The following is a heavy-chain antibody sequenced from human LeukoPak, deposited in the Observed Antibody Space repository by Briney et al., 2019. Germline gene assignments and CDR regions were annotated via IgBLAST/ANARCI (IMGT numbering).Heavy chain of an antibody. CDR2: IYTSGST. V-gene: IGHV4-61*02. CDR1: GGSISSGSYY. CDR3: ARDRGLPWKLLL. J-gene: IGHJ4*02. Sequence: SETLSLTCTVSGGSISSGSYYWSWIRQPAGKGLEWIGRIYTSGSTNYNPSLKSRVTISVDTSKNQFSLKLSSVTAADTAVYYCARDRGLPWKLLLWGQGTLVTVSS. D-gene: IGHD1-26*01.